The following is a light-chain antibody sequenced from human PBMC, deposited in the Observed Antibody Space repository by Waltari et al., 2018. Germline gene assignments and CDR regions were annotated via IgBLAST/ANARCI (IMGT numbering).Light chain of an antibody. V-gene: IGLV2-14*03. CDR3: SSYISSSTLEL. CDR2: DVS. J-gene: IGLJ2*01. Sequence: QSALTQPASVSGSPGQSIPLSCPGTSSDVGGYNYVSWYQQHPGKAPKLMIFDVSNRPSGVSNRFSGSKSGNTASLTISGLQAEDEADYYCSSYISSSTLELFGGGTSLTVL. CDR1: SSDVGGYNY.